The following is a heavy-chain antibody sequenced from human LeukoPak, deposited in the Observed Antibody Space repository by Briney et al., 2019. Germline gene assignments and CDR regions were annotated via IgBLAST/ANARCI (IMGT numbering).Heavy chain of an antibody. J-gene: IGHJ4*02. D-gene: IGHD3-22*01. CDR1: GYTFTSYY. Sequence: ASVKVSCKASGYTFTSYYMHWVRQAPGQGLEWMGIINPSGDSTSYAQKFQGRVTMTRDTSTSTVYMELSSLRSEDTAVYYCARGTTYYYDSSGIRPGYYFDYWGQGTLVTVSS. V-gene: IGHV1-46*01. CDR3: ARGTTYYYDSSGIRPGYYFDY. CDR2: INPSGDST.